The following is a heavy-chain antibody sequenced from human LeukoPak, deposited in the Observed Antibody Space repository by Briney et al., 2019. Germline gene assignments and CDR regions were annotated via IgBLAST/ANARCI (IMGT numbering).Heavy chain of an antibody. V-gene: IGHV3-23*01. CDR1: GFTFSNYA. Sequence: GGSLRLSCAGSGFTFSNYAMIWVRQGPGKGLEWVSSVSGSGSSTYYADSVKGRFTISRDNSKNTVYLQMNSLRAEDTAVYYCAKKYAPSGTPGGTRTLDHWGRGTLVTVSS. J-gene: IGHJ4*02. CDR2: VSGSGSST. CDR3: AKKYAPSGTPGGTRTLDH. D-gene: IGHD1-1*01.